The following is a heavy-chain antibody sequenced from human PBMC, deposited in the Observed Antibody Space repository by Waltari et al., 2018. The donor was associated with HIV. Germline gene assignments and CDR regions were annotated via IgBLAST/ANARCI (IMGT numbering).Heavy chain of an antibody. D-gene: IGHD1-26*01. J-gene: IGHJ5*02. V-gene: IGHV3-21*01. CDR1: GFSFSSYS. Sequence: EVHLVESGGGLVKRGGSLRLSCAASGFSFSSYSMNWVRQAPGKGRGGVSSISSSSNFIYYADSVKGRFTISRDNAKNSLYLQMNSLRAEDTAVYYCARDGGSPPNRWFDPWGQGTLVTVSS. CDR2: ISSSSNFI. CDR3: ARDGGSPPNRWFDP.